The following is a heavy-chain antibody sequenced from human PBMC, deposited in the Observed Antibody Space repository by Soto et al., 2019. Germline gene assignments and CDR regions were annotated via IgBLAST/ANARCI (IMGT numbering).Heavy chain of an antibody. CDR2: INPNSGGT. J-gene: IGHJ4*02. Sequence: QVQLVQSGAEVKKPGASVKVSCKASGYTFTGYYMHWVRQAPGQGLEWMGWINPNSGGTNYAQKFQGWVTMTRDTSISTAYMELSRLRSDDTALYYCARVSAPGYSSSWYNYWGQGTLVTVSS. D-gene: IGHD6-13*01. CDR3: ARVSAPGYSSSWYNY. V-gene: IGHV1-2*04. CDR1: GYTFTGYY.